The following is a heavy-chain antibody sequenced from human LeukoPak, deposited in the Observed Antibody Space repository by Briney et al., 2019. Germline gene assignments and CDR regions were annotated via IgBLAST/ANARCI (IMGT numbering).Heavy chain of an antibody. J-gene: IGHJ4*02. CDR2: ISAYNGNT. V-gene: IGHV1-18*01. D-gene: IGHD6-6*01. CDR1: GYTFTSYG. CDR3: ARMEYSSSSRTFGY. Sequence: GASVKVSCKASGYTFTSYGISWVRQAPGQGLEGMGWISAYNGNTNYAQKLQGRVTMTTDTSTSTAYMELRSLRSDDTAVYYCARMEYSSSSRTFGYWGQGTLVTVSS.